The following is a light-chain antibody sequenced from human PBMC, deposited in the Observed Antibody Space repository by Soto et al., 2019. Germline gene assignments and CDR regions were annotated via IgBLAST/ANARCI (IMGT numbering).Light chain of an antibody. J-gene: IGLJ2*01. Sequence: QSALTQPASVSGSPGQSITISCTGTSSDVGGYNYVSWYQQHPGTSPKLMIYDVSNRPSGVSNRFSGSKSGNTASLTISGLQAEDEADYYCSSYTNTHPRLFGGGTKLTVL. CDR3: SSYTNTHPRL. V-gene: IGLV2-14*01. CDR1: SSDVGGYNY. CDR2: DVS.